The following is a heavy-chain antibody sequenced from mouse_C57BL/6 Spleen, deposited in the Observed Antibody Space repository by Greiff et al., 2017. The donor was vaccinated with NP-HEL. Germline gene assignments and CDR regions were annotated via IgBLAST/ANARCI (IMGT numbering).Heavy chain of an antibody. V-gene: IGHV1-52*01. CDR1: GYTFTSYW. CDR3: ARSENGNYLYYAMDY. D-gene: IGHD2-1*01. J-gene: IGHJ4*01. CDR2: IDPSDSET. Sequence: QVQLQQPGAELVRPGSSVKLSCKASGYTFTSYWMHWVKQRPIQGLEWIGNIDPSDSETHYNQKFKDKATLTVDKSSSTAYMQLSSLTSEDSAVYYCARSENGNYLYYAMDYWGQGTSVTVSS.